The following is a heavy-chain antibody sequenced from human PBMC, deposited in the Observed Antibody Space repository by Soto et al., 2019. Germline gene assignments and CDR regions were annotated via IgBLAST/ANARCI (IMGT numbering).Heavy chain of an antibody. Sequence: ASVKVSCTASGYTFNSYGISWVRQATGQGLEWMGWISAYNGNTNYAQKLQGRVTMTTDTSTSTAYMELRSLRSDDTAVYYCASQNYCSGGSCYPNDAFDIWGQGTMVTVSS. V-gene: IGHV1-18*01. D-gene: IGHD2-15*01. J-gene: IGHJ3*02. CDR2: ISAYNGNT. CDR1: GYTFNSYG. CDR3: ASQNYCSGGSCYPNDAFDI.